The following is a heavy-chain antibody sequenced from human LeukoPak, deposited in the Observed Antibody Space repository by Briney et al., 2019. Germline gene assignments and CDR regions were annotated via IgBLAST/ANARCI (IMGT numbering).Heavy chain of an antibody. Sequence: GGSLRLSCAASGFTFSSYEMNWVRQAPGKGLEWVSYISSSGSTIYYADSVKGRFTVSRDNSKKTLYLQMNSLRPEDTAVYFCAKDVVGQQWPENYWGQGTLVTVSS. J-gene: IGHJ4*02. V-gene: IGHV3-48*03. D-gene: IGHD6-19*01. CDR2: ISSSGSTI. CDR1: GFTFSSYE. CDR3: AKDVVGQQWPENY.